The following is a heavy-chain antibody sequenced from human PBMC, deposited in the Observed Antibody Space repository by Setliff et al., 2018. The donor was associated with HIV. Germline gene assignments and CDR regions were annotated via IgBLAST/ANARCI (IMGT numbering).Heavy chain of an antibody. CDR1: GGSIRSNRGH. Sequence: SETLSLTCNVSGGSIRSNRGHWGWIRQPPGKGLEWIGSISYSGNTYYHPSLQSRVTISLDMSKDQFSLKVKSVTAADTAIYYCARDPQYFDRSGYYYYFYFDYWGQGMLVTVSS. V-gene: IGHV4-39*07. CDR3: ARDPQYFDRSGYYYYFYFDY. J-gene: IGHJ4*02. D-gene: IGHD3-22*01. CDR2: ISYSGNT.